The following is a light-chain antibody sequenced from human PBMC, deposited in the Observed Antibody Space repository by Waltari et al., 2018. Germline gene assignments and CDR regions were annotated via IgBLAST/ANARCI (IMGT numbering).Light chain of an antibody. J-gene: IGLJ3*02. CDR1: ALPQKY. CDR2: EDR. CDR3: YSTDHSGDQCV. V-gene: IGLV3-10*01. Sequence: SYELTQPPSVSVSPGQTARITCSGNALPQKYAYWFQQKSGQAPVLVIYEDRKRPPGSPVRFSCSTSGTMAIFTSNGAPVEDESHYYCYSTDHSGDQCVFGGGTKLTVL.